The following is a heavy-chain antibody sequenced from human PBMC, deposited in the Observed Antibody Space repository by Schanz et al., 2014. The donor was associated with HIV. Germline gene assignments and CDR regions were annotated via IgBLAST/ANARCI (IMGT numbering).Heavy chain of an antibody. Sequence: VQLVESGGGVVQPGGSLRLSCVASGFTFNNYAMTWVRQAPGKGLEWISAVRHDGGATYYADSVKGRFTISRDNSKNTLYLQMNSLRAEDTAVYYCARDRMVYAQAPLYYFDYWGQGTLVTVSS. D-gene: IGHD2-8*01. V-gene: IGHV3-23*04. J-gene: IGHJ4*02. CDR1: GFTFNNYA. CDR3: ARDRMVYAQAPLYYFDY. CDR2: VRHDGGAT.